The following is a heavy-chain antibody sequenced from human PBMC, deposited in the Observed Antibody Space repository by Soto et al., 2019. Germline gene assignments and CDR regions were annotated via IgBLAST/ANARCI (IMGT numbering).Heavy chain of an antibody. CDR3: AKDQGGNYDFWSGPLNPFDY. J-gene: IGHJ4*02. D-gene: IGHD3-3*01. V-gene: IGHV3-30*18. CDR2: ISYDGSNK. CDR1: GFTFSSYG. Sequence: GGSLRLSCAASGFTFSSYGMHWVRQAPGKGLEWVAVISYDGSNKYYADSVKGRFTISRDNSKNTLYLQMNSLRAEDTAVYYCAKDQGGNYDFWSGPLNPFDYWGQGTLVTVSS.